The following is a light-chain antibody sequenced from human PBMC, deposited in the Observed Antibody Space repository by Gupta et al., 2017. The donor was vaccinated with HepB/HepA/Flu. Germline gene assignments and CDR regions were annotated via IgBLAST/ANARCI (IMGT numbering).Light chain of an antibody. V-gene: IGKV1-33*01. CDR2: DAS. CDR3: QQYDNLPFT. Sequence: IQVNQSPSSLSASVGDRVTITCQASQDISNYLNWYQQKPGKAPKLLIYDASNLETGVPSRFSGSGSGTDFTFTISSLQPEDIATYYCQQYDNLPFTFGPGTKVEIK. CDR1: QDISNY. J-gene: IGKJ3*01.